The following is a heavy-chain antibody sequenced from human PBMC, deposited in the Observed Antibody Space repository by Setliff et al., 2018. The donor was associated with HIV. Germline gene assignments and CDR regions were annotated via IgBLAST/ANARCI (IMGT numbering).Heavy chain of an antibody. CDR1: GYTFSSYD. CDR3: ARVRRGSSWTLTTLRTFDY. V-gene: IGHV1-8*02. D-gene: IGHD4-17*01. Sequence: ASVKVSCKASGYTFSSYDINWVRQATGQGLEWMGWMNPNSGNTGYAQKFQGRVTMTRNTSISTAYMELSSLRSEDTAVYYCARVRRGSSWTLTTLRTFDYWGLGTLVTVSS. CDR2: MNPNSGNT. J-gene: IGHJ4*02.